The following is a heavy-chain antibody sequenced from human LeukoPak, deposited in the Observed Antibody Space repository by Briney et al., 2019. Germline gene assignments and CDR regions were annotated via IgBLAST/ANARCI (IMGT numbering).Heavy chain of an antibody. V-gene: IGHV4-4*09. Sequence: SETLSLTCSVSGGSISSYIWSWIRQPPGKGLEWIGYIYTSGSTDYNPSLKSRVTISVDRSKNQFSLKSNSVTAADTAFYYCARQPGTGGINLWGQGTLVTVSS. CDR3: ARQPGTGGINL. CDR2: IYTSGST. J-gene: IGHJ4*02. CDR1: GGSISSYI. D-gene: IGHD3-16*01.